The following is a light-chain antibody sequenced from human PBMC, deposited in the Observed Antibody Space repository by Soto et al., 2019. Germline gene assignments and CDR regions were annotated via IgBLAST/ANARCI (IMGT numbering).Light chain of an antibody. CDR2: AAS. CDR1: QAIRTA. Sequence: AIQLTQSPSYLSASVGDRVTITCRASQAIRTALGWYQQRPGKGPKLLVYAASTLQSGVPSRFSGSGSGTDFTLTISSLQPEDFATYYCLLDFRYFWAFGQGTKVEIK. V-gene: IGKV1-6*01. CDR3: LLDFRYFWA. J-gene: IGKJ1*01.